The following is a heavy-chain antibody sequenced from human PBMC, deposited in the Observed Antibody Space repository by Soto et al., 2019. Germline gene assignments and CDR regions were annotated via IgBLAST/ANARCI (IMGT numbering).Heavy chain of an antibody. V-gene: IGHV1-58*02. CDR2: IVVGSGNT. CDR3: AATSFVGGDYDFWKGYLAPYYYYMDV. D-gene: IGHD3-3*01. CDR1: GFTFTSSA. Sequence: ASVKVSCKASGFTFTSSAMQWVRQARGQRLEWIGWIVVGSGNTNYAQKFQERVTITRDMSTSTAYMELGSLRSEDTAVYYCAATSFVGGDYDFWKGYLAPYYYYMDVWGKGTTVTVSS. J-gene: IGHJ6*03.